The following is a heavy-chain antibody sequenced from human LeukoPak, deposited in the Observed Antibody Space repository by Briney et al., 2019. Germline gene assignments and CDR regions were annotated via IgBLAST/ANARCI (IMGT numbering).Heavy chain of an antibody. V-gene: IGHV4-59*01. CDR1: GGSISSYY. D-gene: IGHD2-2*01. J-gene: IGHJ5*02. Sequence: SETLSLTCTVSGGSISSYYWSWIRQPPGKGLEWIGYIYYSGSTNYNPSLKSRATISVDTSKNQFSLKLSSVTAADTAVYYCARVRKYCSSTSCYPNWFDPWGQGTLVTVSS. CDR2: IYYSGST. CDR3: ARVRKYCSSTSCYPNWFDP.